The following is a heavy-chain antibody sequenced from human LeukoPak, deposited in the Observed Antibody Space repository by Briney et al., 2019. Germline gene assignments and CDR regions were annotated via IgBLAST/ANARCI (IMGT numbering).Heavy chain of an antibody. CDR2: INTDGSST. D-gene: IGHD5-12*01. J-gene: IGHJ4*02. CDR1: GFTFSGHW. V-gene: IGHV3-74*01. Sequence: GGSLRLSCAASGFTFSGHWMHWVRQARGKGLVWVSRINTDGSSTSYADSVKGRFTISKDNAKNTLYLQMNGLRAEDTAVYYCARDGYSGYDLSADYWGQGTLVTVSS. CDR3: ARDGYSGYDLSADY.